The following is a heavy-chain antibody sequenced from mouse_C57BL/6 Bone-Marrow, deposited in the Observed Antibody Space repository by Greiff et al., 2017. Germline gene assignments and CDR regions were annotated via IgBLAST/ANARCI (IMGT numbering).Heavy chain of an antibody. Sequence: VQLQQSGAELAKPGASVKLSCKASGYTFTSYWMHWVKQRPGQGLEWIGYINPSSGYTKFTQKFKDKDTLTADKYSSTAYMQLSSLTYEDSAVYYCARGTTNFDYWGQGTTLTVSS. CDR3: ARGTTNFDY. J-gene: IGHJ2*01. V-gene: IGHV1-7*01. D-gene: IGHD3-3*01. CDR1: GYTFTSYW. CDR2: INPSSGYT.